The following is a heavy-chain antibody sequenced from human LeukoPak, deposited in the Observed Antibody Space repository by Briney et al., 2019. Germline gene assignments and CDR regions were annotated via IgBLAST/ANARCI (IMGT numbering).Heavy chain of an antibody. J-gene: IGHJ4*02. CDR2: ITGSGDST. CDR1: GFTFSSYA. CDR3: AKDHSGSHA. V-gene: IGHV3-23*01. Sequence: GGSLRLSCAASGFTFSSYAMSWVRRAPGKGLEWVSTITGSGDSTFYTDSVKGRFTISRDNSKNTVYLQMNSLRAEDAAIYHCAKDHSGSHAWGQGTLVTVSS. D-gene: IGHD1-26*01.